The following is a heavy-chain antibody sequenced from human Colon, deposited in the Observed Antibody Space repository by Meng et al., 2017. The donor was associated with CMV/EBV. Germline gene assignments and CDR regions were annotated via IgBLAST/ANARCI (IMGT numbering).Heavy chain of an antibody. J-gene: IGHJ4*02. V-gene: IGHV3-30*04. CDR1: LTFISHA. Sequence: LTFISHAMHWVRQAPGRGLAWVAVISYDGSNKYYAHSVKGRFTISRDNSKNTLYLQMNSLRAEDTAVYYCARGGIRITMVRGVQDYWGQGTLVTVSS. CDR2: ISYDGSNK. CDR3: ARGGIRITMVRGVQDY. D-gene: IGHD3-10*01.